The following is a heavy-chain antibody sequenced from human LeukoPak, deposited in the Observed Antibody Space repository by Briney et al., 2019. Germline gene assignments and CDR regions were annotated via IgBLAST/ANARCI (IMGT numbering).Heavy chain of an antibody. CDR1: GYTFTSYG. Sequence: ASVKVSCKASGYTFTSYGISWVRQAPGQGLEWMGWISAYNGNTNYAQKLQGRVTMTTDTSTSTAYMELRSLRSDDTAVYYCARGSGMGIAAAGRGDYWGQGTLVTVSS. D-gene: IGHD6-13*01. V-gene: IGHV1-18*01. CDR2: ISAYNGNT. J-gene: IGHJ4*02. CDR3: ARGSGMGIAAAGRGDY.